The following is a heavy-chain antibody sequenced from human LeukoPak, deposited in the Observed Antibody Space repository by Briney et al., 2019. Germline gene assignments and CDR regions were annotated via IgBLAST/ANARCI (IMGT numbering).Heavy chain of an antibody. D-gene: IGHD3-3*01. Sequence: GSLRLSCAASGFTFSSYAMSWVRQAPGKGLEWVSAISGSGGSTYYADSVKGRFTISRDNSKNTLYLQMNSLRAEDTAVYYCAKDNPIFGVVISYGMDVWGQGTTVTVSS. CDR1: GFTFSSYA. CDR3: AKDNPIFGVVISYGMDV. J-gene: IGHJ6*02. V-gene: IGHV3-23*01. CDR2: ISGSGGST.